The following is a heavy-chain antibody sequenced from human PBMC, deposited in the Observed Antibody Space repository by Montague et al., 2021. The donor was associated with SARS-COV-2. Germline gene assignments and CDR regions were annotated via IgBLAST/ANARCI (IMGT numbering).Heavy chain of an antibody. CDR1: GGSISSSSHY. CDR2: IYYSGTT. CDR3: ARAQMAVTEYYPDY. J-gene: IGHJ4*02. V-gene: IGHV4-39*01. Sequence: SETLSFTCSVSGGSISSSSHYWAWIRQPPGRRQEWIGTIYYSGTTLYHPSLKSRITMSVDTSDNQFSLQLNSVSATDTAIYYCARAQMAVTEYYPDYWGQGILVTVSS. D-gene: IGHD2/OR15-2a*01.